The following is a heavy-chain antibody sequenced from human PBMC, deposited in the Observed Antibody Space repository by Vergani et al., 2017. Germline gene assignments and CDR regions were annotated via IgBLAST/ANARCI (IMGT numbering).Heavy chain of an antibody. CDR1: GGSFTSYH. Sequence: QVQLQQWGGGLLKPSETLSLTCVVNGGSFTSYHWTWIRQSPGEGLEWVGDIDHTGRPDYNPSLKSRLPISVDKSRNQFSLTLNSVTATDTAIYFCARVNTETNGHLYYYYYMDVWGQGTEVTVSS. D-gene: IGHD4-11*01. CDR2: IDHTGRP. V-gene: IGHV4-34*01. J-gene: IGHJ6*03. CDR3: ARVNTETNGHLYYYYYMDV.